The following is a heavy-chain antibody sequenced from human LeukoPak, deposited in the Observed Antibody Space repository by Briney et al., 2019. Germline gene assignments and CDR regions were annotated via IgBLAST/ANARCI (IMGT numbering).Heavy chain of an antibody. Sequence: GGPLRLLCAASGFPFSDYYMSWIRQSPGKGLEGLSFISPSGGAIYYSHSVKGLFTIARDNAKNSLYLQINSLKAEDTAVYYCARGLFVAGSFFDSWGQGTLVTVSS. D-gene: IGHD1-26*01. V-gene: IGHV3-11*04. CDR2: ISPSGGAI. J-gene: IGHJ4*02. CDR3: ARGLFVAGSFFDS. CDR1: GFPFSDYY.